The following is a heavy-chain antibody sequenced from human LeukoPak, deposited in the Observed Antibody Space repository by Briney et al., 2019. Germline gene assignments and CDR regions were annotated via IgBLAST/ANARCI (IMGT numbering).Heavy chain of an antibody. CDR1: GGSFSGYY. CDR2: IYYSGST. Sequence: SETLSLTCAVYGGSFSGYYWGWIRQPPGKGLEWIGSIYYSGSTYYNPSLKSRVTISVDTSKNQFSLKLSSVTAADTAVYYCARRGSGWPYYYYYYMDVWGKGTTVTISS. D-gene: IGHD6-19*01. CDR3: ARRGSGWPYYYYYYMDV. V-gene: IGHV4-39*01. J-gene: IGHJ6*03.